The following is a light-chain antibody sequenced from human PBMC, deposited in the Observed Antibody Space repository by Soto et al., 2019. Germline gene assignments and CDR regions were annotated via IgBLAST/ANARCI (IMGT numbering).Light chain of an antibody. V-gene: IGKV3-11*01. CDR1: ESVRSY. CDR3: QQRSDWEFT. Sequence: ETVLTQSPATLSLSPGDRATLSCRASESVRSYLAWYQQKPGQAPRLLIYNASKRATGIPARFSGSGSGTDFTLTVSSLEPEDFVIYYCQQRSDWEFTFGPGTRVDIK. CDR2: NAS. J-gene: IGKJ3*01.